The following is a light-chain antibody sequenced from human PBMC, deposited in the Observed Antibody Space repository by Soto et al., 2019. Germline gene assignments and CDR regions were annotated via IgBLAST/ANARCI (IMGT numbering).Light chain of an antibody. CDR2: RIS. V-gene: IGKV3D-15*01. CDR3: QQYGSSGT. Sequence: EIVLTQSPGLLSVSPGERASLSCRASQTVGASLAWYQQKPGQAPRLLFYRISTRATGIPARFSGSGSGTEFTLTINSLQSEDFAVYYCQQYGSSGTFGQGTKVDIK. CDR1: QTVGAS. J-gene: IGKJ1*01.